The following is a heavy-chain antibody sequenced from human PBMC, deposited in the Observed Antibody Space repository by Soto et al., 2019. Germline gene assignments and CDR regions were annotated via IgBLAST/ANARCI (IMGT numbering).Heavy chain of an antibody. Sequence: QVQLVQSGAEVKKPGASVKVSCKASGYTFTSYAMHWVRQAPGQRLEWRGWINAGNGNTKYSQKYQGRVTITRDTFASTAYMELSSLRCEDTAVYYCAREGGDCSGGSCYSGVSFHMDVWGKGTTVTVSS. CDR1: GYTFTSYA. CDR3: AREGGDCSGGSCYSGVSFHMDV. D-gene: IGHD2-15*01. CDR2: INAGNGNT. J-gene: IGHJ6*03. V-gene: IGHV1-3*01.